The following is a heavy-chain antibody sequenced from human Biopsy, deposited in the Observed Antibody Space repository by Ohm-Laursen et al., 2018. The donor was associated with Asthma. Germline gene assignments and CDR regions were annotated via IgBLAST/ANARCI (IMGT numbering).Heavy chain of an antibody. V-gene: IGHV1-18*01. CDR3: ARAVDYSHYYGIDV. CDR2: ISVYNGNT. J-gene: IGHJ6*02. Sequence: ASVKVSCKTSGYTFNSAGITWVRQAPGQGLEWMGWISVYNGNTKVAQKLQDRVTMTTDTSTSTACMELRSLGSDDTAVYFCARAVDYSHYYGIDVWGQGTTVTVS. D-gene: IGHD3-10*01. CDR1: GYTFNSAG.